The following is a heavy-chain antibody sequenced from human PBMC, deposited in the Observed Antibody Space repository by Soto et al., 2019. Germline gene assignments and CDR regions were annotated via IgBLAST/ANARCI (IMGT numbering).Heavy chain of an antibody. CDR1: GASISSYY. CDR3: IERSDWSRAFYY. V-gene: IGHV4-59*13. CDR2: TYHRGTT. D-gene: IGHD6-19*01. Sequence: SETLSLTCTVSGASISSYYWSWIRQPPGKGLEWMGFTYHRGTTNYNPSLKSRVTISVDTSKKRFSLKLTSVTAADTAIYYCIERSDWSRAFYYWRQGALVTVSS. J-gene: IGHJ4*02.